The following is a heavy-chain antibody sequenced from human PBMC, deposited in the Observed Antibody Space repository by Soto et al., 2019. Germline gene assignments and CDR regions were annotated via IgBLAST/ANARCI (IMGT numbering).Heavy chain of an antibody. D-gene: IGHD3-3*01. V-gene: IGHV1-69*01. Sequence: QVQLVQSGAEVKKPGSSVKVSCKASVGSFGNSAINWVRQTPGQGLEWLGGFIPVYRTLNYAQKFQGRGTITADDSTGTAYMTLSSLASDDTAVDYCATGVIWIGYFTVDSWGQGTRVTVAS. CDR3: ATGVIWIGYFTVDS. J-gene: IGHJ4*02. CDR2: FIPVYRTL. CDR1: VGSFGNSA.